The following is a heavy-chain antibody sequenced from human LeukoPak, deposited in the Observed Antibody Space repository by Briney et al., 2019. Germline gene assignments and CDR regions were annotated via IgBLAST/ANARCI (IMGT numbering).Heavy chain of an antibody. V-gene: IGHV1-18*01. CDR3: ARNFGVVIGYMDV. CDR1: GYTFTSYG. J-gene: IGHJ6*03. CDR2: ISAYNGNT. Sequence: GASVKVSCKPSGYTFTSYGISWVRQAPGQGLEWMGWISAYNGNTNYAQKLQGRVTMTTDTSTSTAYIELRSLRSDDTAVYYCARNFGVVIGYMDVWGKGTTVTVSS. D-gene: IGHD3-3*01.